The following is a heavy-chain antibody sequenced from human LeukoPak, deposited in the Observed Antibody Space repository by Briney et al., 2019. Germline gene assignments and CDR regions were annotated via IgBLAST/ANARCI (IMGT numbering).Heavy chain of an antibody. V-gene: IGHV4-39*07. Sequence: SETLSLTCTVSGGSISSSSYYWGWIRQPPGKGLEWIGTIYYSGSTYYNPSLKSRVTISVDTSKNQFSLKLSSVTAADTAVYYCARTPRRDFWSGYYFDYWGQGTLVTVSS. CDR2: IYYSGST. CDR3: ARTPRRDFWSGYYFDY. J-gene: IGHJ4*02. CDR1: GGSISSSSYY. D-gene: IGHD3-3*01.